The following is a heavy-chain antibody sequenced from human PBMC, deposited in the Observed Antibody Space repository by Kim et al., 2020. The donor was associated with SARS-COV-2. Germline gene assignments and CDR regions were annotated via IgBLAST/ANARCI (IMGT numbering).Heavy chain of an antibody. J-gene: IGHJ4*02. Sequence: GGSLRLSCAGSGFTFSEYAMSWVRQAPGKGLEWVSFISGSGTDTFYADSVKGRFTISKDYSKNTLGLQMNSLRAEDTAVYYCAKDRYYYVSKRPIDYWGRGTLVTVSS. CDR2: ISGSGTDT. D-gene: IGHD3-22*01. V-gene: IGHV3-23*01. CDR1: GFTFSEYA. CDR3: AKDRYYYVSKRPIDY.